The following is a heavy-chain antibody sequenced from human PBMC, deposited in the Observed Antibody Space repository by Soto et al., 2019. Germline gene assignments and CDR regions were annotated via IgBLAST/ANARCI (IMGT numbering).Heavy chain of an antibody. V-gene: IGHV1-69*13. CDR3: ATSEGRDGCSFDY. D-gene: IGHD6-19*01. CDR1: GVTFNRQD. J-gene: IGHJ4*02. CDR2: IIPMFGTP. Sequence: ASVKVSCKASGVTFNRQDMRWVRQAPGQGLEWMGGIIPMFGTPHYAEKFQDRVTITADESTGTAYLELSSLTSEDTAVYYCATSEGRDGCSFDYWGQGTLVTV.